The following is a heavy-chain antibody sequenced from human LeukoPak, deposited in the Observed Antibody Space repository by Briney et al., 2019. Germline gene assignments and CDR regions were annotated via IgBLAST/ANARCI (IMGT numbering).Heavy chain of an antibody. V-gene: IGHV4-59*01. D-gene: IGHD1/OR15-1a*01. CDR1: GGSISSYY. J-gene: IGHJ3*02. CDR3: ASGTTGTTRRAFDI. CDR2: IYYSGST. Sequence: SETLSLTCTVSGGSISSYYWSWIRQPPGKGLEWIGYIYYSGSTNYNPSLKSRVTISVDTSKNQFSLKLSSVTAADTAVYYCASGTTGTTRRAFDIWGQGTMVTVSS.